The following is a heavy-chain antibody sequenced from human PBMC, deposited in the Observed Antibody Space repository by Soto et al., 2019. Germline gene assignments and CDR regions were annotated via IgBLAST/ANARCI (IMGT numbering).Heavy chain of an antibody. J-gene: IGHJ5*02. Sequence: SETLSLTCSVSGVSVSSYYWSWIRQSPGKGLEWIGNIHYSGTSKYNPYLRSRVTISLDESRNQFSLKVTSENAADTAVYYCARGPQWLRSDNWFDPWGQGTLVTVSS. V-gene: IGHV4-59*02. CDR2: IHYSGTS. D-gene: IGHD6-19*01. CDR3: ARGPQWLRSDNWFDP. CDR1: GVSVSSYY.